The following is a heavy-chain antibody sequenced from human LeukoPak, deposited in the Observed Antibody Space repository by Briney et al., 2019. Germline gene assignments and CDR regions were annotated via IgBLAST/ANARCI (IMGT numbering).Heavy chain of an antibody. J-gene: IGHJ4*02. V-gene: IGHV3-23*01. CDR2: ISGSGGST. Sequence: GRSLRLSCAASGFTFSSYAMSWVRQAPGKGLEWVSAISGSGGSTYYADSVKGRFTISRDNSKNTLYLQMNSLRAEDTAVYYCAKDKQQLPTSSHVWGQGTLVTVSS. CDR1: GFTFSSYA. CDR3: AKDKQQLPTSSHV. D-gene: IGHD6-13*01.